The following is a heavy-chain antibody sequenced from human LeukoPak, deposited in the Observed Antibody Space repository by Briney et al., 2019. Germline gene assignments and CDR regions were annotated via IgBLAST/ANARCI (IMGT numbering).Heavy chain of an antibody. CDR1: GFTFSDYY. Sequence: PGGSLRLSCAASGFTFSDYYMSWIRQAPGKGLEWISYISGSSSYTNYADSVKGRFTISRDNAKNSLYLQMNSLRAEDTAVYYCARELGSVTGATDYWGQGTQVTVSS. CDR2: ISGSSSYT. CDR3: ARELGSVTGATDY. D-gene: IGHD1-7*01. J-gene: IGHJ4*02. V-gene: IGHV3-11*05.